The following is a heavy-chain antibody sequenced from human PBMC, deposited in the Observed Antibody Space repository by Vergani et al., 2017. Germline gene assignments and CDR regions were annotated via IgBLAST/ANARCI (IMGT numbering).Heavy chain of an antibody. CDR2: ISSSSSYT. D-gene: IGHD6-19*01. CDR3: ARVWGYSSGSFDY. Sequence: QVQLVESGGGLVKPGGSLRLSCAASGFTFSDYYMTWIRQAPGKGLEWVSYISSSSSYTDYADSVKGRFTIARDNAKNSLYLQMNSLRAEDTAVYYCARVWGYSSGSFDYWGQGTLVTVSS. J-gene: IGHJ4*02. CDR1: GFTFSDYY. V-gene: IGHV3-11*06.